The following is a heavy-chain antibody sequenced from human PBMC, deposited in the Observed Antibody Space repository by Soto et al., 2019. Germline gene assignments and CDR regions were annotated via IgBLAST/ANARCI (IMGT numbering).Heavy chain of an antibody. CDR2: IWYDGSNK. CDR3: ARENTYYDFWSGYYMSYYYYGMDV. V-gene: IGHV3-33*01. J-gene: IGHJ6*02. Sequence: GGSLRLSCAASGFTFSSYGMHWVRQAPGKGLEWVAVIWYDGSNKYYADSVKGRFTISRDNSKNTLYLQMNSLRAEDTAVYYCARENTYYDFWSGYYMSYYYYGMDVWGQGTKVTVSS. CDR1: GFTFSSYG. D-gene: IGHD3-3*01.